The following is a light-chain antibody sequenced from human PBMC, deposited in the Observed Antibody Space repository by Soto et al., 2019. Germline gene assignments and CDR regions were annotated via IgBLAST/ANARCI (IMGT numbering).Light chain of an antibody. CDR2: GAS. J-gene: IGKJ1*01. CDR3: HQYENWPKT. CDR1: QSISRN. Sequence: EIVMTQSPPTLSVSPGERATLSCRASQSISRNLAWFQQKPGQAPSLLSFGASTRAAGIPARFSGSGSGTEFTLTISGLQSEDFAVYFCHQYENWPKTFGQGTKVEI. V-gene: IGKV3-15*01.